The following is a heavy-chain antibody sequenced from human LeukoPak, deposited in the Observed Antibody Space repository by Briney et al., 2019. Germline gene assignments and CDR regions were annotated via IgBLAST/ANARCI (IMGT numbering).Heavy chain of an antibody. V-gene: IGHV4-34*01. CDR3: ARARGSYDSSGYRFDY. Sequence: SSETLSLTCAVYGWSFSGYYWSWIRQPPGKGLEWIGEINHSGSTNYNPSLKSRVTISVDTSKNQFSLKLSSVTAADTAVYYCARARGSYDSSGYRFDYWGQGTLVTVSS. CDR1: GWSFSGYY. J-gene: IGHJ4*02. CDR2: INHSGST. D-gene: IGHD3-22*01.